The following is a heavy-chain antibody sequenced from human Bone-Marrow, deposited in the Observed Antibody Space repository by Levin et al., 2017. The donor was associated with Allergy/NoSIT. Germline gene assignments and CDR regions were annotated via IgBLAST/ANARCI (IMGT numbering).Heavy chain of an antibody. CDR2: MNPNSGNT. D-gene: IGHD2-15*01. V-gene: IGHV1-8*01. CDR3: ARGSLVVVAARHHGMDV. Sequence: GESLKISCKASGYTFTSYDINWVRQATGQGLEWMGWMNPNSGNTGYAQKFQGRVTMTRNTSISTAYMELSSLRSEDTAVYYCARGSLVVVAARHHGMDVWGQGTTVTVSS. CDR1: GYTFTSYD. J-gene: IGHJ6*02.